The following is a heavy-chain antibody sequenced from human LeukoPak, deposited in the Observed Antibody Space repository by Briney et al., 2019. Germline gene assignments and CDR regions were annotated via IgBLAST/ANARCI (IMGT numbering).Heavy chain of an antibody. D-gene: IGHD1-26*01. J-gene: IGHJ4*02. CDR2: INPNSGAT. Sequence: ASVKVSCKASGYTFSGYYMNWVRQDPGQGLERMGWINPNSGATKYAEKFQGRVTMTRDTSSSTAYMELSRLRSDDTAVYYCARDLGGSYPGFTFDYWGQGTLVTVSS. V-gene: IGHV1-2*02. CDR1: GYTFSGYY. CDR3: ARDLGGSYPGFTFDY.